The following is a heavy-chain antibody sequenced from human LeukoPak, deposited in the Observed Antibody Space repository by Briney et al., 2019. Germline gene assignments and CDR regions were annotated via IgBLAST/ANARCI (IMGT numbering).Heavy chain of an antibody. D-gene: IGHD4-23*01. CDR1: GFTFSNYA. CDR3: AKVYSRDYGGNSFFDY. CDR2: ISGSSVGT. Sequence: GGSLRLSCAASGFTFSNYAMSWVRQAPGKGLEWVALISGSSVGTYYADSVKGRVTSSRDNSKNTLYLQMSSLRAEDTAVYYCAKVYSRDYGGNSFFDYWGQGTLVTVSS. V-gene: IGHV3-23*01. J-gene: IGHJ4*02.